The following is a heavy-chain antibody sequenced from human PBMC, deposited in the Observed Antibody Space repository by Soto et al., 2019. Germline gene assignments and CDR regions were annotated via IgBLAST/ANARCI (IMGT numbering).Heavy chain of an antibody. Sequence: LRLSCVAAASGFTFSRCAMHWVRQAPGKGLEWVAYISYDARNRYYADSVKDRFTISRDNSKNTLYLHMNTLSDEDTAVYYCVRANFSSGYSSGLYYFDYWGQGTPVTVSS. CDR1: GFTFSRCA. V-gene: IGHV3-30-3*01. J-gene: IGHJ4*02. D-gene: IGHD6-19*01. CDR2: ISYDARNR. CDR3: VRANFSSGYSSGLYYFDY.